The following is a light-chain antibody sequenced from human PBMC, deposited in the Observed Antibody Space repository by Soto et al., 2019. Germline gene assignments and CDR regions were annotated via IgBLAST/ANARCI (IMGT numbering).Light chain of an antibody. CDR1: SSDVGGYNY. CDR3: SSHSSSSTLVV. V-gene: IGLV2-14*01. CDR2: DVS. J-gene: IGLJ2*01. Sequence: QSALTQPASVSGSPGQSITISCTGTSSDVGGYNYVSWYQQHPGKSPKLMIYDVSNRPSGVSNRFSGSKSGNTASLTISGLQGEDETDYYCSSHSSSSTLVVFGRGTKLTVL.